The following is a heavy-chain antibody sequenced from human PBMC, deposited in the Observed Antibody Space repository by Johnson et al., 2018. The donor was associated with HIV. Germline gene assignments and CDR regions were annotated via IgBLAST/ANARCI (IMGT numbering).Heavy chain of an antibody. CDR1: GFTFSSYW. J-gene: IGHJ3*02. CDR3: ARGVGYYSHDAFDI. CDR2: INSDGSST. D-gene: IGHD2/OR15-2a*01. V-gene: IGHV3-74*02. Sequence: EVQLLESGGGVVQPGRSLRLSCAASGFTFSSYWMHWVRQAPGKGLVWVSRINSDGSSTSYADSVKGRFTISRDNAKNTLYLQMNSLRAEDTAVYYCARGVGYYSHDAFDIWGQGTMVTVSS.